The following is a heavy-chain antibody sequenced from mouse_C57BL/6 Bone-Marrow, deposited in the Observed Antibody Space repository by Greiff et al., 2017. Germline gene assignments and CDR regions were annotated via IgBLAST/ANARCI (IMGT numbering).Heavy chain of an antibody. Sequence: VQLQESGPGLVQPSQSLSITCTVSGFSLTSYGVHWVRQSPGKGLEWLGVIWRGGSTDYNAAFMSRLSITKDNSKSQVFFKMNSLQADDTAIYYCAKEGPYYGSSYWYFDVWGTGTTVTVSS. CDR1: GFSLTSYG. CDR2: IWRGGST. CDR3: AKEGPYYGSSYWYFDV. D-gene: IGHD1-1*01. V-gene: IGHV2-5*01. J-gene: IGHJ1*03.